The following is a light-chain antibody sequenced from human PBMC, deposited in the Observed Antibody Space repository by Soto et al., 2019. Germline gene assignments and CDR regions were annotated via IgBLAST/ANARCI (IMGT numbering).Light chain of an antibody. J-gene: IGLJ1*01. Sequence: QSALTQPRSVSGSPGQSVTLSCTGTSSDVGGYNYVSWYQQHPDQAPKLMIYDVNKRPSGVPDRFSGSKSGNTASLTISGHQEEDEADYYCCSYAGSFYVFGTGTKLTVL. CDR1: SSDVGGYNY. CDR2: DVN. CDR3: CSYAGSFYV. V-gene: IGLV2-11*01.